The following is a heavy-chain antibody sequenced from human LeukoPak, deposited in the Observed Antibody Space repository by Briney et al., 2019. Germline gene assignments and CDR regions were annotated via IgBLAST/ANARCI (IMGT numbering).Heavy chain of an antibody. V-gene: IGHV3-11*01. CDR2: ISSNISTT. D-gene: IGHD5-12*01. Sequence: GGSLRLSCAASGFTFSDYYMSWIRQAPGKGPEWVSSISSNISTTYYADSVKGRSTISRDNAKNSLYLQMNSLRVEDTAVYYCARDRSGYARYYGMDVWGQGTTVTVSS. J-gene: IGHJ6*02. CDR1: GFTFSDYY. CDR3: ARDRSGYARYYGMDV.